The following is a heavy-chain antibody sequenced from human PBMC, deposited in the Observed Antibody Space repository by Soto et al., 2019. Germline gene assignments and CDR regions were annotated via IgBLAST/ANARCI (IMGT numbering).Heavy chain of an antibody. V-gene: IGHV4-59*02. Sequence: PSETLSLTCSFSGDSVTSHYLTWIRQSPEKGLEWIGYMHYTGFSHYNPSLKSRVTISVDRSKNQFSLQLSSVTAADTAVYYCARESGMGGWYPDYFDYWGQGTLVTVSS. CDR3: ARESGMGGWYPDYFDY. D-gene: IGHD6-19*01. CDR1: GDSVTSHY. J-gene: IGHJ4*02. CDR2: MHYTGFS.